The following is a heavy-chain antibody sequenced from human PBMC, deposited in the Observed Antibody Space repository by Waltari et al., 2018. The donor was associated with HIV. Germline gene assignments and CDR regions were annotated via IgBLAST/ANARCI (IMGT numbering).Heavy chain of an antibody. CDR1: GGSISSGRSS. CDR3: ARELSDYGATAWFDY. J-gene: IGHJ4*02. Sequence: QVQLQESGPGLVKPSQTLSLTCTVSGGSISSGRSSWGWIRQAAGKGLEWIGRIYTSGNTNYRPSLKSRVTISMDTSKNQFSLRLSSVTAADTAVYYCARELSDYGATAWFDYWGRGTLVTVSS. V-gene: IGHV4-61*02. D-gene: IGHD3-16*01. CDR2: IYTSGNT.